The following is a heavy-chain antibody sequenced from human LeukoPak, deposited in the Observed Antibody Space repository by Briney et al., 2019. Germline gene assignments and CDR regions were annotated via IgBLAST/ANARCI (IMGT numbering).Heavy chain of an antibody. J-gene: IGHJ4*02. Sequence: SETLSLTCAVYGGSFSGYYWSWLRQPPGKGLEWVGEINHSGSTNYNPSLKSRVTISVDTSKNQFSLKLSSVTAADTAVYYCARSRRIAAAGAVFDYWGQGTLVTVSS. CDR2: INHSGST. D-gene: IGHD6-13*01. V-gene: IGHV4-34*01. CDR3: ARSRRIAAAGAVFDY. CDR1: GGSFSGYY.